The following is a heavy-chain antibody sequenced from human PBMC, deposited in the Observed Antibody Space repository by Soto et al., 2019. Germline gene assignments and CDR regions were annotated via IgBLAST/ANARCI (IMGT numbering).Heavy chain of an antibody. D-gene: IGHD3-22*01. V-gene: IGHV1-69*01. CDR2: ITPIFGIA. CDR1: GGSFSTNT. Sequence: QVQLVQSGAEVKKPGSSVKVSCRASGGSFSTNTVSWVRQAPGQGLEWMGGITPIFGIANYAQRFQGRLTITADESTSTTYMELSRLRSEDTAFYYCARQIDYDRSGYFYAYWGQGTLVTVSS. CDR3: ARQIDYDRSGYFYAY. J-gene: IGHJ4*02.